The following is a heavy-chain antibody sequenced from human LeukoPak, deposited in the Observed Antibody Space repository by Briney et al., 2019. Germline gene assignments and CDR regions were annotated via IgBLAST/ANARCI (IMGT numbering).Heavy chain of an antibody. Sequence: GGSLRLSCAASGFTFSSNWMHWVRQAPGKGLVWVSRISGDGSRTDYADSVKGRFTISRDNAKNTLYLQMNSLRAEDTAVYYCATSLGNWFDPWGQGTLVTVSS. CDR3: ATSLGNWFDP. V-gene: IGHV3-74*01. CDR1: GFTFSSNW. J-gene: IGHJ5*02. D-gene: IGHD2-2*01. CDR2: ISGDGSRT.